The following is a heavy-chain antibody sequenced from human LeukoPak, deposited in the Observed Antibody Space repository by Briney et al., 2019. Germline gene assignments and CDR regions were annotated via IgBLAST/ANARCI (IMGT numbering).Heavy chain of an antibody. CDR3: ARETSIAAPDY. CDR1: GFTFSDYY. J-gene: IGHJ4*02. CDR2: ISSSGSTI. Sequence: GGSRRLSCAASGFTFSDYYMSWIRQAPGKGLEWVSYISSSGSTIYYADSVKGRFTISRDNAKNSLYLQMNSLRAEDTAVYYCARETSIAAPDYWGQGTLVTVSS. V-gene: IGHV3-11*04. D-gene: IGHD6-6*01.